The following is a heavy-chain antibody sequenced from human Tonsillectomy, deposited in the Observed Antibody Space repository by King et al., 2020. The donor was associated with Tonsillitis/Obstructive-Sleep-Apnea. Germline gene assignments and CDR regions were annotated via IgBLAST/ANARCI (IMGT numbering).Heavy chain of an antibody. CDR1: GFTFSSYG. CDR3: ARDTYYDFWSGYLGWFDP. CDR2: IWYDGSNK. D-gene: IGHD3-3*01. J-gene: IGHJ5*02. Sequence: VQLVESGGGVVQPGRSLRLSCAASGFTFSSYGMHWVRQAPGKGLEWVAVIWYDGSNKYYADSVKGRFTISRDNYKNKLYLQMNSLRAEDTAVYYCARDTYYDFWSGYLGWFDPWGQGTLVTVSS. V-gene: IGHV3-33*01.